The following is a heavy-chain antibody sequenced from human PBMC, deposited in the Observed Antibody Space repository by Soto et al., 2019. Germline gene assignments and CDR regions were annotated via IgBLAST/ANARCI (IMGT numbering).Heavy chain of an antibody. D-gene: IGHD3-10*01. V-gene: IGHV1-69*13. Sequence: GASVKVSCKASGGTFGNLGISWLRQAPGQGLEWMGGTIPIFDTPHYAEKFRDRLTITADATGTAYMELTSLSSEDTATYYCARDREDGSGTKYNWFDSWGQGTLVTVSS. J-gene: IGHJ5*01. CDR1: GGTFGNLG. CDR3: ARDREDGSGTKYNWFDS. CDR2: TIPIFDTP.